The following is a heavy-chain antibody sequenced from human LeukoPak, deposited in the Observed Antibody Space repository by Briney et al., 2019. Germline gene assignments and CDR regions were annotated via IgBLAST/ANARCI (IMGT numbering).Heavy chain of an antibody. CDR1: GFTFSSYW. Sequence: QPGGSLRLSCAASGFTFSSYWMHWVRQAPGKGLVWVSRINSDGSSTSYADSVKGRFTISRDNAKNTLYLQMNSLRAEDAAVYYCSKGGNSNYYYYMDVWGKGTTVTVSS. J-gene: IGHJ6*03. CDR3: SKGGNSNYYYYMDV. V-gene: IGHV3-74*01. D-gene: IGHD4-23*01. CDR2: INSDGSST.